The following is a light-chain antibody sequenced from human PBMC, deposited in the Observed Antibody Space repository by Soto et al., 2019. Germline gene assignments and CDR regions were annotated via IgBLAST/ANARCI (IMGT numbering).Light chain of an antibody. Sequence: EIMMTQSPATLSVSPGERATLSCRASQSVSNNVAWYQQKPGQAPRLLFYYASTRATGIPARFSGSGSGTEFTLTISSLQSEDFALYYCQQYNNWPPITFGQGTRLEIK. CDR2: YAS. J-gene: IGKJ5*01. CDR1: QSVSNN. V-gene: IGKV3-15*01. CDR3: QQYNNWPPIT.